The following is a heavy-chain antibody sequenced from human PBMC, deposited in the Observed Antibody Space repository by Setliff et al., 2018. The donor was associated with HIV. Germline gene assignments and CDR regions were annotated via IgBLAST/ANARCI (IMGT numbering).Heavy chain of an antibody. CDR2: IYSGGST. CDR1: GFTVTSNY. J-gene: IGHJ4*02. V-gene: IGHV3-66*02. D-gene: IGHD3-22*01. Sequence: PGGSLRLSCAASGFTVTSNYMSWVRQAPGKGLEWVSVIYSGGSTYYADSVKGRFTISRDNSKNTVSLQMNSLRAEDTAVYYCECSGYYSDYWGQGTLVTVSS. CDR3: ECSGYYSDY.